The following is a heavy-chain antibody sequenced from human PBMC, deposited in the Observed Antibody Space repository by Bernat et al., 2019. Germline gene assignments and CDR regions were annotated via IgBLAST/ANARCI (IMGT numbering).Heavy chain of an antibody. CDR3: ARDVGSGSYLGRYFDY. CDR1: GFTFSSYA. J-gene: IGHJ4*02. Sequence: QVQLVESGGGVVQPGRSLRLSCAASGFTFSSYAMHWVRQAPGKGLEWVAVISYDGSNKYYAEYVKGRFTISRENSKNSMYLKMNRLGGEDTAVYYCARDVGSGSYLGRYFDYWGQGTLVTVSS. V-gene: IGHV3-30-3*01. CDR2: ISYDGSNK. D-gene: IGHD1-26*01.